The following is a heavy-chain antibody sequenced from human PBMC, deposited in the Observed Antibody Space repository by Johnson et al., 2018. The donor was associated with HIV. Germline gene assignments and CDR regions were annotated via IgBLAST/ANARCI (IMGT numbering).Heavy chain of an antibody. J-gene: IGHJ3*02. CDR3: ARDWNNWNYGVPDAFDI. Sequence: QVQLVESGGGLVQPGGSLRLSCAASGFTVSKNYMTWVRQAPGKGLEWVAVISYDGSNKYYADSVKGRFTISRDNSKNTLYLQMNSLRAEDTAVYSCARDWNNWNYGVPDAFDIWGQGPMVTVSS. V-gene: IGHV3-30*03. D-gene: IGHD1-7*01. CDR2: ISYDGSNK. CDR1: GFTVSKNY.